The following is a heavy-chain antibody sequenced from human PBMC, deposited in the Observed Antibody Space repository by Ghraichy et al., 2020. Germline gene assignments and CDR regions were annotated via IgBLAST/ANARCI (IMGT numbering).Heavy chain of an antibody. CDR3: ARGGSSTDMDTNFAY. V-gene: IGHV4-59*01. Sequence: SETLSLTCTVSGGSISSYYWSWIRQSPGKGLEWIGYIYYSGTTNYNPSLKSRVTISVDTSKNQFSLKLNSVTAADTAMYYCARGGSSTDMDTNFAYWGQGTLVTVSS. CDR2: IYYSGTT. D-gene: IGHD5-18*01. J-gene: IGHJ4*02. CDR1: GGSISSYY.